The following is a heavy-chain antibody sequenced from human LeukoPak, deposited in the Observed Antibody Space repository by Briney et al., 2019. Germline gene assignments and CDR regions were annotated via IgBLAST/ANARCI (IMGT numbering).Heavy chain of an antibody. Sequence: PGGSLRLSCAASGFTFSSYGMHWVRQAPGKGLEWVAVIWYDGSNKYYADSVKGRFTISRDNSKNTLYLQMNSLRAEDTAVYYCARDWGLRIPQSVWGQGTLVTVSS. CDR3: ARDWGLRIPQSV. V-gene: IGHV3-33*01. CDR1: GFTFSSYG. CDR2: IWYDGSNK. J-gene: IGHJ4*02. D-gene: IGHD3-16*01.